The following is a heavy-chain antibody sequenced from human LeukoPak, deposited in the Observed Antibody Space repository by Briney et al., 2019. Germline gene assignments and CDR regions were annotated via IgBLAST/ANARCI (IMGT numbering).Heavy chain of an antibody. CDR1: GYSISTLAN. CDR2: IYHGGST. D-gene: IGHD3-22*01. Sequence: SETLSLTCTVSGYSISTLANWGWIRQSPGKGLEWVASIYHGGSTYYNPPLRGRVTISMDTSKNQISLKLTSVTAADTAVYYCAREKALIDHYDFTDYDWEYWGQGSLVIVSS. J-gene: IGHJ4*02. V-gene: IGHV4-38-2*02. CDR3: AREKALIDHYDFTDYDWEY.